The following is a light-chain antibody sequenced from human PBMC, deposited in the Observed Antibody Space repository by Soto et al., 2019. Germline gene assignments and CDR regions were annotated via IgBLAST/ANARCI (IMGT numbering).Light chain of an antibody. Sequence: SYELTQSPSVSVSPGQTASITCSGDKLGDKYVCWYQQKPGQSPVLVIYQDTKRPSGIPERFSGSNSGNTATLTVSGTQAMDEADYYCQAWDSSIVIFGGGTKLTVL. CDR3: QAWDSSIVI. CDR2: QDT. CDR1: KLGDKY. V-gene: IGLV3-1*01. J-gene: IGLJ2*01.